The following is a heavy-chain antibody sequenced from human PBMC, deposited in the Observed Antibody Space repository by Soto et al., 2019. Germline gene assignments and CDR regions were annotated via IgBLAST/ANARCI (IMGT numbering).Heavy chain of an antibody. CDR3: AHRNVKIWGSYRYGPFDY. D-gene: IGHD3-16*02. Sequence: SGPTLVNPTQTLTLTCTFSGFSLSTSGVGVGWIRQPPGKALEWLALIYWDDDKRYSPSLKSRLTITKDTSKNQVVLTMTNMDPVDTATYYCAHRNVKIWGSYRYGPFDYWGQGTLVTVSS. V-gene: IGHV2-5*02. CDR2: IYWDDDK. J-gene: IGHJ4*02. CDR1: GFSLSTSGVG.